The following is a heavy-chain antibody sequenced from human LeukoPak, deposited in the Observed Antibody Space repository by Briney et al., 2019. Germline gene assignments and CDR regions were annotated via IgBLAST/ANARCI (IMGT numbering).Heavy chain of an antibody. Sequence: PGGSLRLSCAASGFTFSSYSMNWVRQAPGKGLEWVLSISSSSSYIYYAESVKGRFTIYRDNAKHSLYLQMNSLRAEDTAVYYCARDYSGYRHYYGMDVWGQGTTVTVSS. D-gene: IGHD6-13*01. V-gene: IGHV3-21*01. CDR1: GFTFSSYS. CDR2: ISSSSSYI. CDR3: ARDYSGYRHYYGMDV. J-gene: IGHJ6*02.